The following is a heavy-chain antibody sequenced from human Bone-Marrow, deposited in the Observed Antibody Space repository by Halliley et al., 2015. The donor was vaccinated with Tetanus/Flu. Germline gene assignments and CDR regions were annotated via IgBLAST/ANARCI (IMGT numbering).Heavy chain of an antibody. CDR3: ARTHGLDWENSYDAFDI. J-gene: IGHJ3*02. Sequence: SLRLSCAASGFAFSNYTMNWVRQAPGKGLEWVSSISRSSSYILSTHSVKGRFTISRDNAQNSLYLQMNSLRAEDTAVYYCARTHGLDWENSYDAFDIWGQGTMVTVSS. D-gene: IGHD3-9*01. CDR1: GFAFSNYT. CDR2: ISRSSSYI. V-gene: IGHV3-21*01.